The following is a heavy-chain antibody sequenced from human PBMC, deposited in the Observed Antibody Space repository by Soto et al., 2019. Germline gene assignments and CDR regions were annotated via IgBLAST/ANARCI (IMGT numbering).Heavy chain of an antibody. CDR3: ARDLSGYDSGPFAFDH. D-gene: IGHD5-12*01. V-gene: IGHV4-4*02. CDR1: GGSISSSNW. CDR2: IYHSGST. J-gene: IGHJ4*02. Sequence: QVQLQESGPGLVKPSGTLSLTCAVSGGSISSSNWWSWVRQPPGKGLEWIGEIYHSGSTNYNPSRKSRVTISVDKSNNQFYLKLSAVTAADTAVYYCARDLSGYDSGPFAFDHWGQGTLVTVSS.